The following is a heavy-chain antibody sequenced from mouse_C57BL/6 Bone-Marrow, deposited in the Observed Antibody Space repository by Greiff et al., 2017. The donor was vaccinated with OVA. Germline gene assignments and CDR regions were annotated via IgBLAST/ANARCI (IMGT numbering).Heavy chain of an antibody. CDR3: ARGIYYDYDGFAY. CDR1: GYTFTSYG. Sequence: QVQLQQSGAELARPGASVKLSCKASGYTFTSYGISWVKQRTGQGLEWIGEIYPRSGNTYYNEKFKGKATLTADKSSSTAYMELRSLTSEDSAVYFGARGIYYDYDGFAYWGQGTLVTVSA. J-gene: IGHJ3*01. V-gene: IGHV1-81*01. CDR2: IYPRSGNT. D-gene: IGHD2-4*01.